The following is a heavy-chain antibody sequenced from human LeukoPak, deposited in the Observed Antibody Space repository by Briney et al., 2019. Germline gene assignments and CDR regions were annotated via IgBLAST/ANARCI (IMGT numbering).Heavy chain of an antibody. J-gene: IGHJ4*02. D-gene: IGHD1-1*01. CDR2: IIPIFGTA. CDR3: ARGSRYSGSNYFDY. V-gene: IGHV1-69*13. CDR1: GGAFSSYA. Sequence: ASVKVSCKASGGAFSSYAISWVRQAPGQGLEWMGGIIPIFGTANYAQKFQGRVTITADESTSTAYMELSSLRSEDTAVYYCARGSRYSGSNYFDYWGQGTLVTVSS.